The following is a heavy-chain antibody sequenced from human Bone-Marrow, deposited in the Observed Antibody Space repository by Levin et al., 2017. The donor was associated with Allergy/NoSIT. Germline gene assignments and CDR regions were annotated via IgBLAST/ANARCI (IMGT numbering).Heavy chain of an antibody. D-gene: IGHD4-17*01. CDR1: GGSFSGYY. Sequence: PSETLSLTCAVYGGSFSGYYWSWIRQPPGKGLEWIGEINHSGSTNYNPSLKSRVTISVDTSKNQFSLKLSSVTAADTAVYYCARPALGGDYVGWFDPWGQGTLVTVSS. J-gene: IGHJ5*02. V-gene: IGHV4-34*01. CDR2: INHSGST. CDR3: ARPALGGDYVGWFDP.